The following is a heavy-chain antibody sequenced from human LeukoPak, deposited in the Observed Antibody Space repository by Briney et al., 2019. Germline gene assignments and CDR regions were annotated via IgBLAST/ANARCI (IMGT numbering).Heavy chain of an antibody. CDR1: GDSVSSNSAA. CDR2: TYYRSRWYN. D-gene: IGHD6-19*01. CDR3: ARVTEKQYLPFDS. V-gene: IGHV6-1*01. J-gene: IGHJ4*02. Sequence: ASQTLSLTCAISGDSVSSNSAAWNWNRQSPSRGLEWLGRTYYRSRWYNEYALSVKSRISINPDTSKNQFSLQLNSVTPEDTAVYYCARVTEKQYLPFDSGGQGTLVTVSS.